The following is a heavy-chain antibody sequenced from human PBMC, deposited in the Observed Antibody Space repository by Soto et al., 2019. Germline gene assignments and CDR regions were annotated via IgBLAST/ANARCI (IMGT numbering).Heavy chain of an antibody. J-gene: IGHJ4*02. CDR2: IYTSGST. CDR1: GTSVSNYY. CDR3: ARAGIQLSYAFDY. V-gene: IGHV4-4*07. D-gene: IGHD5-18*01. Sequence: SETLSLTCSVSGTSVSNYYWSWIRQPAGKGLEHIGRIYTSGSTSYNPSLKSRVTMSMDTSQTQIYLNLTSVTAADTAVYYCARAGIQLSYAFDYWGQGIQVTVSS.